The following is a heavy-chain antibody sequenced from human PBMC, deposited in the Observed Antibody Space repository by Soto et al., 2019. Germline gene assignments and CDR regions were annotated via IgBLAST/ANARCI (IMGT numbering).Heavy chain of an antibody. J-gene: IGHJ6*02. CDR2: INHSGST. CDR1: GGSFSGYY. D-gene: IGHD3-10*01. V-gene: IGHV4-34*01. CDR3: AGGYGSGRWYYYYGMDV. Sequence: SETLSLTCAVYGGSFSGYYWSWIRQPPGKGLEWIGEINHSGSTNYNPSLKSRVTISVDTSKNQFSLKLSSVTAADTAVYYCAGGYGSGRWYYYYGMDVWGQGTTVTVSS.